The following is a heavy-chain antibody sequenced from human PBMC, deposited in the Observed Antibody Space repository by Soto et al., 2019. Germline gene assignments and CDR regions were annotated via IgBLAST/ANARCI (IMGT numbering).Heavy chain of an antibody. V-gene: IGHV4-31*03. Sequence: KPSETLSLTCSVSGAALNSGIYYWSWIRKVPGKGLEWIGHIYVTGAVDYNPSLRDRITISQDTSERQFSLNLRLVTAADTAVYYCARLRIATNNYKWFDPWGQGTLVTVSS. J-gene: IGHJ5*02. D-gene: IGHD2-21*01. CDR2: IYVTGAV. CDR3: ARLRIATNNYKWFDP. CDR1: GAALNSGIYY.